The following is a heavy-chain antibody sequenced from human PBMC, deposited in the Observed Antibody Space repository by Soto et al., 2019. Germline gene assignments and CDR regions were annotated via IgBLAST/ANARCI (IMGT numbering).Heavy chain of an antibody. D-gene: IGHD2-21*02. V-gene: IGHV4-4*07. CDR1: GGSISSYY. J-gene: IGHJ6*02. CDR3: ASSPYCGGDCSFYYGMDV. CDR2: IYTSGST. Sequence: SETLSLTCTVSGGSISSYYWSWIRQPAGKGLEWIGRIYTSGSTNYNPSLNSRVTMSVDTSKNQFSLKLSSVTAADTAVYYCASSPYCGGDCSFYYGMDVWGQGTTVTVS.